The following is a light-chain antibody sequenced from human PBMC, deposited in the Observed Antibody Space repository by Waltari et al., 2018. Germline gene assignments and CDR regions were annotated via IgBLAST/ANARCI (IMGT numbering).Light chain of an antibody. CDR1: QGIDNY. CDR3: QQLNTYPLT. Sequence: IQLTQSPSSLSASVGDRVTIPCRASQGIDNYLGWYQQKPGKAPKLLIYEASTLQSGVPSRFSGSGSGTDFTLTISSLQPADFATYYCQQLNTYPLTFGGGTKVDIK. CDR2: EAS. V-gene: IGKV1-9*01. J-gene: IGKJ4*01.